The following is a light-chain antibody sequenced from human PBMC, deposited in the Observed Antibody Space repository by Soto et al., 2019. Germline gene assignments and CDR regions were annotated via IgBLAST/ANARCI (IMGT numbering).Light chain of an antibody. CDR1: QSVSSSY. Sequence: EIVLTQSPGTLSLSPGERATLSCRASQSVSSSYLAWYQQKPGQAPRLIIYGASSRATGIPDRFSGSGSGTDFTLTISRLEPEDFAVYYCQQFSSSPSMYTFGQGTNLEIK. V-gene: IGKV3-20*01. J-gene: IGKJ2*01. CDR3: QQFSSSPSMYT. CDR2: GAS.